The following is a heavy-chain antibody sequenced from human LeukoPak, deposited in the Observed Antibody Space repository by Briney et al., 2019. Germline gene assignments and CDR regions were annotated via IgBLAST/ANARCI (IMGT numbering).Heavy chain of an antibody. V-gene: IGHV4-59*01. J-gene: IGHJ5*02. Sequence: SETLSLTCTVSGGSISSYYWSWIRQPPGKGLEWIGYIYYSGSTNYNPSLKSRVTISVDTSKNQFSLKLSSETAADTAVYYCARLLGEIDPWGQGTLVTVSS. CDR2: IYYSGST. CDR3: ARLLGEIDP. D-gene: IGHD3-10*02. CDR1: GGSISSYY.